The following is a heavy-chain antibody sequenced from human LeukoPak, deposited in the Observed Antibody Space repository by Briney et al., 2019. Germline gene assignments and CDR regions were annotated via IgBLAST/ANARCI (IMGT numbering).Heavy chain of an antibody. J-gene: IGHJ6*02. CDR2: IYSGGST. D-gene: IGHD3-10*01. Sequence: GGSLRLSCAASGFTVSSNYMSWVRQAPGKGLERVSVIYSGGSTYYADSVKGRFTISRDNSKNTLYLQMSSLRAEDTAVYYCARDYYGSDYGMDVWGQGTTVTVSS. CDR3: ARDYYGSDYGMDV. V-gene: IGHV3-66*01. CDR1: GFTVSSNY.